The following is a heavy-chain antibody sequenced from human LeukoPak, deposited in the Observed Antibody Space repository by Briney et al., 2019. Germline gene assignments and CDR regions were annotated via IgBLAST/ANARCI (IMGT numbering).Heavy chain of an antibody. V-gene: IGHV3-30*18. D-gene: IGHD2-15*01. CDR2: ISYDGNNK. CDR3: AKGVDYCSGGSCPADY. CDR1: GFTFDDYA. J-gene: IGHJ4*02. Sequence: GRSLRLSCAASGFTFDDYAMHWVRQAPGKGLEWVAVISYDGNNKYYADSVKGRFTISRDNSKNTLFLQMNSLRAEDTAVYYCAKGVDYCSGGSCPADYWGPGTLVTVSS.